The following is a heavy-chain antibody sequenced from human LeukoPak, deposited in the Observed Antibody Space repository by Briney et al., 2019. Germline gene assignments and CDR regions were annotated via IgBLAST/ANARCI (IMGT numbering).Heavy chain of an antibody. CDR2: IYYSGST. CDR1: GGSISSYY. J-gene: IGHJ6*02. V-gene: IGHV4-59*08. D-gene: IGHD1-26*01. CDR3: ARHELYYYYGMDV. Sequence: SETLSLTCTVSGGSISSYYWSWIRQPPGKGLEWIGYIYYSGSTNYNPSLKSRVTISVDTSKNQFSLKLSSVTAADTAVYYCARHELYYYYGMDVWGQGTTVTVSS.